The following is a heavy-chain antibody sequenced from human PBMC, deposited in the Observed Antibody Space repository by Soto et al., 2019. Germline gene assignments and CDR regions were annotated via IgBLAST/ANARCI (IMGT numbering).Heavy chain of an antibody. V-gene: IGHV1-3*01. CDR2: INAGNGNT. Sequence: ASVKVSCKASGYTFTSYAMHWVRQAPGQRLEWMGWINAGNGNTKYSQKFQGRVTITRDTSASTAYMELSSLRSEDTAVYYCAREVPGAIRWDNWFDPWGQGTLVTVSS. J-gene: IGHJ5*02. CDR3: AREVPGAIRWDNWFDP. D-gene: IGHD2-2*02. CDR1: GYTFTSYA.